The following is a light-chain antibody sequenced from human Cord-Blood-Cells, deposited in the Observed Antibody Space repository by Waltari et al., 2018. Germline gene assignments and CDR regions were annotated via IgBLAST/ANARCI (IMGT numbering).Light chain of an antibody. CDR3: CSYAGSSTNVV. Sequence: QSALTQPASVSGSPGQSINISSTGTSSDVGSYNLVSWYQQHPGKAPKLMIYEVSKRPSGVSNRFSGSKSGNTASLTISGLQAEDEADYYCCSYAGSSTNVVFGGGTKLTVL. J-gene: IGLJ2*01. CDR1: SSDVGSYNL. V-gene: IGLV2-23*02. CDR2: EVS.